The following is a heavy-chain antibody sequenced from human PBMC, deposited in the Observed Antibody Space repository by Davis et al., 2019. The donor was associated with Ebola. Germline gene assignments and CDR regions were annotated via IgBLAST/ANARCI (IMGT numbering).Heavy chain of an antibody. CDR1: GFTFSDSY. J-gene: IGHJ6*02. CDR2: ISSSGSTI. Sequence: GASLKTSCAASGFTFSDSYMSWIRQAPGKGLEWVSYISSSGSTIYYADSVKGRFTISRDNSKNTLYLQMNSLRAEDTAVYYCARCPRDFWSGYYTPLSPNYYYYGMDVWGQGTTVTVSS. V-gene: IGHV3-11*04. CDR3: ARCPRDFWSGYYTPLSPNYYYYGMDV. D-gene: IGHD3-3*01.